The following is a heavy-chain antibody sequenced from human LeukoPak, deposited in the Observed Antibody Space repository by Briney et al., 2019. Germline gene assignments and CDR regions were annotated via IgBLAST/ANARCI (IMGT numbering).Heavy chain of an antibody. CDR1: GGSISSSNW. Sequence: PSGTLSLTCAVSGGSISSSNWWSWVRQPPGKGLEWIGEIYHSGSTNYNPSLKSRVTISVDKSKNQFSLKLSSVTAADTAVYYCARVRAPTPGNPSYYHYYYMDVWGKGTTVTVSS. J-gene: IGHJ6*03. V-gene: IGHV4-4*02. CDR3: ARVRAPTPGNPSYYHYYYMDV. D-gene: IGHD1-14*01. CDR2: IYHSGST.